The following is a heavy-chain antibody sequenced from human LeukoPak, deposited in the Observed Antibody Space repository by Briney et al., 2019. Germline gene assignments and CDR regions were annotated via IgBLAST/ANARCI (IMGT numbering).Heavy chain of an antibody. V-gene: IGHV1-3*01. Sequence: ASVKVSCKASGYTFTSYAMHWARQAPGQRLEWMGWINAGNGNTKYSQKFQGRVTITRDTSASTAYMELSSLRSEDTAVYYCARDSGSGNNDYWGQGTLVTVSS. J-gene: IGHJ4*02. CDR2: INAGNGNT. D-gene: IGHD1-26*01. CDR1: GYTFTSYA. CDR3: ARDSGSGNNDY.